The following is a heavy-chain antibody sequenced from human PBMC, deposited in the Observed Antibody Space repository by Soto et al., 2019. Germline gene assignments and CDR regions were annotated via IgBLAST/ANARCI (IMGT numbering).Heavy chain of an antibody. CDR1: GFTFNTYG. CDR3: ARADCTVAYCYSLPFNYGVDV. J-gene: IGHJ6*02. Sequence: QVQLVESGGGVVQPGGSLRLSCTTSGFTFNTYGMHWVRQAPGKGLEWVAIIWYDGSNKYYADSVKGRFTISRDNSKNTRYLQMNSLRAEDTALYYCARADCTVAYCYSLPFNYGVDVWGQGTTVTVSS. D-gene: IGHD2-8*02. CDR2: IWYDGSNK. V-gene: IGHV3-33*08.